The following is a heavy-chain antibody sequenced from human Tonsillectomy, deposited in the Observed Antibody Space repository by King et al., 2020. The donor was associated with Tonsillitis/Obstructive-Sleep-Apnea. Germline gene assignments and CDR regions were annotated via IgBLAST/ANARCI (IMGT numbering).Heavy chain of an antibody. CDR1: GGSISSSSYY. CDR2: IYYSGST. D-gene: IGHD3-22*01. CDR3: ASLYNYYDSSGYYYYYGMDV. V-gene: IGHV4-39*01. J-gene: IGHJ6*02. Sequence: QLQESGPGLVKPSETLSLTCTVSGGSISSSSYYWGWIRQPPGKGLEWIGSIYYSGSTYYNPSLKSRVTISVDTSKNQFSLKLSSVTAADTAVYYCASLYNYYDSSGYYYYYGMDVWGQGTTVTVSS.